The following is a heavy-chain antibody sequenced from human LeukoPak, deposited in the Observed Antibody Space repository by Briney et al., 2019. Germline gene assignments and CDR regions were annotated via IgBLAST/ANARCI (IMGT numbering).Heavy chain of an antibody. J-gene: IGHJ4*02. CDR1: GFTFSSYA. V-gene: IGHV3-23*01. CDR3: ARLISTSSFVFDY. D-gene: IGHD6-6*01. CDR2: ISGNGGST. Sequence: PGGSLRLSCAASGFTFSSYAMSWVRQAPGEGLEWVSAISGNGGSTYYADSVKGRFTISRDSSTRTLYLQMNSLRVEDTAVYFCARLISTSSFVFDYWGQGTLVTVSP.